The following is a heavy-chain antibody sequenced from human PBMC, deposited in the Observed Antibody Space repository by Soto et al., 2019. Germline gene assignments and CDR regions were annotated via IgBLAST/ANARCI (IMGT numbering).Heavy chain of an antibody. Sequence: SVKVSRKASGGTLSSHAISWVRQAPGQGLEWTGGIIPIFGTANYAQKFQGRVTITADESTSTAYMELSSLRSEDTAVYYCARERLGVVVPAAMVGYYYYGMDVWGQGTTVTVSS. CDR1: GGTLSSHA. J-gene: IGHJ6*02. D-gene: IGHD2-2*01. CDR3: ARERLGVVVPAAMVGYYYYGMDV. V-gene: IGHV1-69*13. CDR2: IIPIFGTA.